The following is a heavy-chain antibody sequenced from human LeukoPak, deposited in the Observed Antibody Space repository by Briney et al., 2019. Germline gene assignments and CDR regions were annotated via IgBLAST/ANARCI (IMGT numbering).Heavy chain of an antibody. CDR1: GFSLRSHSY. J-gene: IGHJ4*02. D-gene: IGHD3-22*01. V-gene: IGHV4-38-2*01. Sequence: SETLSLTCAVSGFSLRSHSYWGWVRQPPGNGLEWIGSIYQSGDTYYNPALKSRDSISIDTSGNQFYLRLPSVTGPDTAFFYCVQVTMIVYRTQYSFDSGGQGPLVPVSS. CDR2: IYQSGDT. CDR3: VQVTMIVYRTQYSFDS.